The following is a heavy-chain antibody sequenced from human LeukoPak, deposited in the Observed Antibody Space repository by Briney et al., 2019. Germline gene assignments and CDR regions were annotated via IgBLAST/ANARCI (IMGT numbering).Heavy chain of an antibody. CDR2: INPSGGST. V-gene: IGHV1-46*01. Sequence: ASVKVSCKASGYTFTSDYMHWVRPTPGQGLEWMGIINPSGGSTSYAQKFQGRVTMTRDTSTSTVYMELSSLRSEDTAVYYCASTGGYGPPGYWGQGTLVTVSS. CDR1: GYTFTSDY. J-gene: IGHJ4*02. D-gene: IGHD5-12*01. CDR3: ASTGGYGPPGY.